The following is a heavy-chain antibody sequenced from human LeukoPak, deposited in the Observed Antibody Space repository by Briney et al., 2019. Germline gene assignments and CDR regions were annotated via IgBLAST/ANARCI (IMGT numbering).Heavy chain of an antibody. CDR1: GFTFNTYA. J-gene: IGHJ4*02. V-gene: IGHV3-23*03. Sequence: GGSLRLSCAASGFTFNTYAMSWVRQAPGKGLEWVSVIYRGDTYYADSVKGRFTISRDDSKNTVFLQMNNLRVEDTAEYFCASYYCSSGSCYFDHWGQGTLVTVSS. CDR2: IYRGDT. D-gene: IGHD2-15*01. CDR3: ASYYCSSGSCYFDH.